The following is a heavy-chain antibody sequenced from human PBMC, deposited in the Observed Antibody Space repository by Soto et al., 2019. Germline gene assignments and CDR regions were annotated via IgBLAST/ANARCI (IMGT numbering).Heavy chain of an antibody. J-gene: IGHJ3*02. V-gene: IGHV1-3*01. CDR2: INAGNGNT. Sequence: ASLKVSCKASGYTFTIYAMHWVRQAPGQRLEWMGWINAGNGNTKYSQKFQGRVTITRDTSASTAYMELSSLRSEDTAVYYCAREAYDSSGYYGRGSAFDIWGQGTMVTVSS. CDR3: AREAYDSSGYYGRGSAFDI. D-gene: IGHD3-22*01. CDR1: GYTFTIYA.